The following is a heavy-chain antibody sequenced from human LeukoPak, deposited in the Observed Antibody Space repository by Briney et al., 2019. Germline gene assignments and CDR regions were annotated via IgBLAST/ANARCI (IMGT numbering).Heavy chain of an antibody. CDR2: INHSGST. CDR3: ARGRRIAVMDY. J-gene: IGHJ4*02. CDR1: VGSISSYY. Sequence: SETLSLTCTVSVGSISSYYWSWIRQPPGKGLEWIGEINHSGSTNYNPSLKSRVTISVDTSKNQFSLKLSSVTAADTAVYYCARGRRIAVMDYWGQGTLVTVSS. V-gene: IGHV4-34*01. D-gene: IGHD6-19*01.